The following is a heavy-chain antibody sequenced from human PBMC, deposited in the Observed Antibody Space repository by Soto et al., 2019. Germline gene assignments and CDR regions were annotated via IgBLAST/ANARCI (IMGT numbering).Heavy chain of an antibody. CDR2: INPKSGGT. CDR3: ARDLAKGGGSAGFDY. D-gene: IGHD1-26*01. J-gene: IGHJ4*02. V-gene: IGHV1-2*02. Sequence: GASVKVSCKASGGTFSSYAISWVLQAPGQGLEWMGGINPKSGGTMYPQKFQGRVTMTWDTSISTAYMALTRLRSDDTAVYYCARDLAKGGGSAGFDYWGQGTLVTVS. CDR1: GGTFSSYA.